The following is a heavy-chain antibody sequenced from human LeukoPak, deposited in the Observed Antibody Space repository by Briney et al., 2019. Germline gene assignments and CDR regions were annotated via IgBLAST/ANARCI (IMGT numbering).Heavy chain of an antibody. CDR3: ARVSVVVVTKPKNYFDY. V-gene: IGHV4-59*01. CDR2: FYYSGST. Sequence: SETLSLTCTVSGGSISSYYWGWIRQPPGKGLEWIGYFYYSGSTYYNPSLKSRVTMSVDASKNQFSLKLTSVTAADTAVYYCARVSVVVVTKPKNYFDYWGQGTLVTVSS. J-gene: IGHJ4*02. CDR1: GGSISSYY. D-gene: IGHD3-22*01.